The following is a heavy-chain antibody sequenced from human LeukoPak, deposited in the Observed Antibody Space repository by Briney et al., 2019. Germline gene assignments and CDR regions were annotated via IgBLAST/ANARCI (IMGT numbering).Heavy chain of an antibody. CDR2: IKQDGGET. Sequence: PGGSLRLSCAASGFPFSSYWMAWVRQAPGKGLEWVASIKQDGGETFYVDSVKGRFTISRDNAKNSLYLQMNSLRAEDTALYYCAKDIGTGGTGWYFDLWGRGTLVTVSS. J-gene: IGHJ2*01. CDR1: GFPFSSYW. V-gene: IGHV3-7*03. D-gene: IGHD6-13*01. CDR3: AKDIGTGGTGWYFDL.